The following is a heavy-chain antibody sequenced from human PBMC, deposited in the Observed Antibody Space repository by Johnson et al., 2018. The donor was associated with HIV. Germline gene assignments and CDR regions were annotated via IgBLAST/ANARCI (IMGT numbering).Heavy chain of an antibody. Sequence: MQLVESGGGVVRPGGSLRLSCAASGFTFDDYGMSWVRQAPGKGLAWVSGITWNGGSTGYADSVKGRFPISRANAKNSLYLQMNSLRAEDTALYYCARGGYCTGGVCLGDAFDIWGQGTMVTVSS. CDR1: GFTFDDYG. D-gene: IGHD2-8*02. V-gene: IGHV3-20*04. CDR2: ITWNGGST. J-gene: IGHJ3*02. CDR3: ARGGYCTGGVCLGDAFDI.